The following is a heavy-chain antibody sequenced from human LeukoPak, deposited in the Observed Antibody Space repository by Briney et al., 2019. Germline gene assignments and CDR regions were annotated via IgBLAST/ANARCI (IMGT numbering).Heavy chain of an antibody. CDR3: ARDGASYYYGSGTHRKRAFDP. V-gene: IGHV4-39*07. CDR1: GGSISSSSYY. D-gene: IGHD3-10*01. CDR2: IYYSGST. J-gene: IGHJ5*02. Sequence: SETLSLTCTVSGGSISSSSYYWGWIRQPPGKGLEWIGSIYYSGSTYCNPSLKSRVTISVDTSKNQFSLKLSSVTAADTAVYYCARDGASYYYGSGTHRKRAFDPWGQGTLVTVSS.